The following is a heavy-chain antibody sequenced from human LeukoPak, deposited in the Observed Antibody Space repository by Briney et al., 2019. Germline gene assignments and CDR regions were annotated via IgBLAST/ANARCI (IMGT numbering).Heavy chain of an antibody. V-gene: IGHV4-59*01. CDR2: IYGSGST. Sequence: PSETLSLTCSVSGGSMTNLYWTWVRQPPGKGLEWIGDIYGSGSTRYNTSLESRVTISVDTSKNQFSLKLSSVTAADTAVYYCAKGGSTNFYYGDVWGQGTTVTVSS. CDR3: AKGGSTNFYYGDV. D-gene: IGHD2/OR15-2a*01. CDR1: GGSMTNLY. J-gene: IGHJ6*02.